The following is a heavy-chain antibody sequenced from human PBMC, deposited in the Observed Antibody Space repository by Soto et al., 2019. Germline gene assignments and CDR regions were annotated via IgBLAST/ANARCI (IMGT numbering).Heavy chain of an antibody. CDR1: GFTFSSYG. J-gene: IGHJ4*02. CDR3: ARENKQQLAYFDY. Sequence: GGSLRLSCAASGFTFSSYGMHWVRQAPGKGLEWVAVIWYDGSNKYYADSVKGRFTISRDNSKNTLYLQMNSLRAEDTAVYYCARENKQQLAYFDYWGQGTLVTVSS. D-gene: IGHD6-13*01. V-gene: IGHV3-33*01. CDR2: IWYDGSNK.